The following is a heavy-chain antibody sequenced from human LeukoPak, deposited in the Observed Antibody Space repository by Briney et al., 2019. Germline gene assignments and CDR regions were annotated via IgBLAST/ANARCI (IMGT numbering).Heavy chain of an antibody. CDR2: ISSSSSYI. V-gene: IGHV3-21*01. CDR1: GFTVSSNY. CDR3: AVGATHGGLDY. Sequence: GGSLRLSCAACGFTVSSNYMSWVRQAPGKGLEWVSSISSSSSYIYYADSVKGRFTISRDNAKNTLYLQMNSLRAEDTAVFYCAVGATHGGLDYWGQGTLVTVSS. J-gene: IGHJ4*02. D-gene: IGHD4/OR15-4a*01.